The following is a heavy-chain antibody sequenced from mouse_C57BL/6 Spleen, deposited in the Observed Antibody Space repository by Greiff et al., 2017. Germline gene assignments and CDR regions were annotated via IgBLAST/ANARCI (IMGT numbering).Heavy chain of an antibody. CDR3: SSYYYGSTPDY. Sequence: QVQLQQPGAELVKPGASVKLSCKASGYTFTSYWMQWVKPRPGQGLEWIGEIDPSDSYTNYNQKLKGKANLTVDTSSSAAYMQLISLTSEYSAFYDCSSYYYGSTPDYWGQGTSLTVSS. CDR2: IDPSDSYT. V-gene: IGHV1-50*01. J-gene: IGHJ2*02. CDR1: GYTFTSYW. D-gene: IGHD1-1*01.